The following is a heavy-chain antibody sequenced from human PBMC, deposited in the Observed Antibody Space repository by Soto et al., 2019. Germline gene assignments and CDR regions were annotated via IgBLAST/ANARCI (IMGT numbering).Heavy chain of an antibody. J-gene: IGHJ6*02. Sequence: PGESLKISCKGYGYMFASYWIGWVRQMPGKGLEWMGIIYPGDSDTRYRPSFEGQVTLSADKSSSTAYLQWSSLKASDTATYFCARSRNFGWYVHGLDVWGQGTTVTVSS. D-gene: IGHD6-19*01. CDR2: IYPGDSDT. CDR3: ARSRNFGWYVHGLDV. V-gene: IGHV5-51*01. CDR1: GYMFASYW.